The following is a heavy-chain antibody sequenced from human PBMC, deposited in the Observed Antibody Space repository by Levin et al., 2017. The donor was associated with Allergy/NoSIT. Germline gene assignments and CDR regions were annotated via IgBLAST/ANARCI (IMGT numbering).Heavy chain of an antibody. CDR1: GYSFTSYW. D-gene: IGHD3-9*01. CDR2: IYPGDSDT. J-gene: IGHJ6*02. CDR3: ARHGGDYDILTGYSISHLNYGMDV. Sequence: LGESLKISCKGSGYSFTSYWIGWVRQMPGKGLEWMGIIYPGDSDTRYSPSFQGQVTISADKSISTAYLQWSSLKASDTAMYYCARHGGDYDILTGYSISHLNYGMDVWGQGTTVTVSS. V-gene: IGHV5-51*01.